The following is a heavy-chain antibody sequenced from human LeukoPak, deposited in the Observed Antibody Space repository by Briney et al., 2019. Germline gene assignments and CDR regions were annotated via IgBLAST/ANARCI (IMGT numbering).Heavy chain of an antibody. J-gene: IGHJ3*02. V-gene: IGHV3-30-3*01. Sequence: GGSLRLSCAASGFTFSSYAMHWVRQAPVKGLEWVAVISYDGSNKYYADSVKGRFTISRDNSKNTLYLQMNSLRAEDTAVYYCARDSTIAAFDIWGQGTMVTVSS. CDR2: ISYDGSNK. CDR3: ARDSTIAAFDI. D-gene: IGHD1-26*01. CDR1: GFTFSSYA.